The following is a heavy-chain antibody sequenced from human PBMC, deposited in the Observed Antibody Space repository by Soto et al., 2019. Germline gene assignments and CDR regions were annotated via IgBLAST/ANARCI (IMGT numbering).Heavy chain of an antibody. V-gene: IGHV3-11*01. CDR2: ISGSGTTI. J-gene: IGHJ4*02. D-gene: IGHD3-22*01. CDR1: GFTFSDYY. Sequence: QVQLVESGGGLVKPGGSLRLSCSASGFTFSDYYMSWIRQAPGKGLECVSYISGSGTTIYYADSMKGRFTISRDNAKNSLYLQMNSLRAEDTAVYYCARPPAPHYSDSSGHYDVSLQFDYWGQGTLVTVSS. CDR3: ARPPAPHYSDSSGHYDVSLQFDY.